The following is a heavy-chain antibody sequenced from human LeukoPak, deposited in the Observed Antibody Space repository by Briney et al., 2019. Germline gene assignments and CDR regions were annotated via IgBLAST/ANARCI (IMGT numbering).Heavy chain of an antibody. Sequence: PSETLSLPCTVSDASINGHYWSWIRQSPGKGLEWIGYVFYSGSTNYNPSFTSRVTMSLDTSKNQVSLRLISVTAADTAVYYCAREIAAAFAIWGQGTLVTVSS. J-gene: IGHJ4*02. CDR1: DASINGHY. CDR2: VFYSGST. V-gene: IGHV4-59*11. D-gene: IGHD2-2*01. CDR3: AREIAAAFAI.